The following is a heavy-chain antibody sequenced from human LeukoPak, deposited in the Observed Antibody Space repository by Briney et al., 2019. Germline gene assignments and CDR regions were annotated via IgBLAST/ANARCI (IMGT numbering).Heavy chain of an antibody. D-gene: IGHD5-12*01. V-gene: IGHV1-18*01. CDR3: ARGRGGYTRFDY. J-gene: IGHJ4*02. Sequence: ASVKVSCKASGYTFTSFGISWVRQAPGQGLEWMGWISAYNGNTNYAQKLQGRITMTTDTSTSTAYMELRTLRSDDTAVYYCARGRGGYTRFDYWGQGTLVTVSS. CDR2: ISAYNGNT. CDR1: GYTFTSFG.